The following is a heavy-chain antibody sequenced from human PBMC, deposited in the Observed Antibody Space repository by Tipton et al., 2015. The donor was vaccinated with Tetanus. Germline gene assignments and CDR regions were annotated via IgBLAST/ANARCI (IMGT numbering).Heavy chain of an antibody. D-gene: IGHD2-15*01. Sequence: SLRLSCAASGFIFSSYGIHWVRQAPGKGLEWVAVSWYDGTDQYCADSVKGRFTISRDNSKNTLYLQMNSLRAEDTAVYYCAREADCSGGSCFSGDFDNWGQGTQVTVSS. CDR3: AREADCSGGSCFSGDFDN. CDR2: SWYDGTDQ. V-gene: IGHV3-33*01. CDR1: GFIFSSYG. J-gene: IGHJ4*02.